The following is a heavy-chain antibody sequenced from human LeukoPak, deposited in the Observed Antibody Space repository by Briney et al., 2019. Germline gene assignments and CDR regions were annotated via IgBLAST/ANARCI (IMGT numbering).Heavy chain of an antibody. Sequence: GGSLRLSCAASGLIIHWVRQAPGKGLGWVAAISHDGNSKYYADSVKGRFTISRDNSKNTVYLQLNSLGAEDTAVYYCAKEGHSSGYCGVFDIWGQGTTVTVSS. CDR3: AKEGHSSGYCGVFDI. CDR2: ISHDGNSK. D-gene: IGHD3-22*01. V-gene: IGHV3-30-3*01. CDR1: GLI. J-gene: IGHJ3*02.